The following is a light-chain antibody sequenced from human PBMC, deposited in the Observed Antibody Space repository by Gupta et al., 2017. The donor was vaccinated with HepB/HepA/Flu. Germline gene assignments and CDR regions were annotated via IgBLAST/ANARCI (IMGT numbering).Light chain of an antibody. Sequence: SVLTQPPSVSGAPGQRVTFSCTGSSSNIGAGFAVHWYQQLPGAAPKLLIYGNTKRPSGVPDRFSGSKSGTAASLAITGRQAEEEADYYCQCYDSSRNVVFGGGTKLTVL. J-gene: IGLJ2*01. CDR1: SSNIGAGFA. CDR3: QCYDSSRNVV. CDR2: GNT. V-gene: IGLV1-40*01.